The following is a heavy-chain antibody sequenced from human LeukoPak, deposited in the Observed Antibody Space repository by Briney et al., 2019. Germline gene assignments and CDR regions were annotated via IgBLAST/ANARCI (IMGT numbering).Heavy chain of an antibody. D-gene: IGHD5-24*01. CDR3: AKPLRDAGSFNYPYFDF. V-gene: IGHV3-23*01. Sequence: GVSLRLSCAASGFTFTNYAMNWVRQAPGKGLEWVSAISGSGGSSSYADSVRGRFTISRDNSNNMLYLQMNSLRAEDTAVYYCAKPLRDAGSFNYPYFDFWGQGTLVTVSS. CDR2: ISGSGGSS. J-gene: IGHJ4*02. CDR1: GFTFTNYA.